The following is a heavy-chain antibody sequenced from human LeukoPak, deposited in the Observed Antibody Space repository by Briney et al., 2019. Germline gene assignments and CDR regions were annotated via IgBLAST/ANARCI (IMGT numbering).Heavy chain of an antibody. CDR3: ARWPYWSGANCARDY. CDR2: IYYSGST. V-gene: IGHV4-59*01. CDR1: GGSISNYY. D-gene: IGHD2-15*01. Sequence: PSETLSLTCTVAGGSISNYYWSWIRQPPGKGLEWIGYIYYSGSTYYNPSLKSRATISVDTSKNQFSLKLSSVTAADTAVYYCARWPYWSGANCARDYWGQGTLVTVSS. J-gene: IGHJ4*02.